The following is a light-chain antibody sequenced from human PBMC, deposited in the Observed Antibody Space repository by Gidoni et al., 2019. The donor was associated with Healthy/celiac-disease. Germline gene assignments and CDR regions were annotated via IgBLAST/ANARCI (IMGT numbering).Light chain of an antibody. CDR2: GAS. CDR3: QHYNHWPT. J-gene: IGKJ3*01. V-gene: IGKV3-15*01. CDR1: QRVSSN. Sequence: EIVRTQTPATLSVSPGERATLSCRASQRVSSNLAWYQQKPGQAPGLLIYGASTRATGIPARFSGSVSGTEFTLTFTILLSEDFAVYFCQHYNHWPTFGPGTKVDIK.